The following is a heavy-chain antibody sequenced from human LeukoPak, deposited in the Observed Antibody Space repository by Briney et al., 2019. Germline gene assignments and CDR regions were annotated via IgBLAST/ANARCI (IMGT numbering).Heavy chain of an antibody. J-gene: IGHJ5*02. CDR3: ARQKSYGDYGKAFDP. CDR1: GVSISSSSYY. V-gene: IGHV4-39*01. CDR2: IYYSGST. Sequence: SETLSLTCTVSGVSISSSSYYWGRIRQPPGKGLEWIGSIYYSGSTYYNPSLKSRVTISVDTSKNQFSLKLSSVTAAGTAVYYCARQKSYGDYGKAFDPWGQGTLVTVSS. D-gene: IGHD4-17*01.